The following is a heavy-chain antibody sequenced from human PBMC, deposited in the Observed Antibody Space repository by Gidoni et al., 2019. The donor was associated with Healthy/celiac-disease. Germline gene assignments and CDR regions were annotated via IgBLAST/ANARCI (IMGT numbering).Heavy chain of an antibody. V-gene: IGHV3-21*01. CDR3: ARGAYCGGDCYSFDY. J-gene: IGHJ4*02. CDR1: YS. Sequence: YSMNWVRQAPGKGLEWVSSISSSSSYIYYADSMKGRFTISRDNAKNSLYLQMDSLRAEDTAVYYCARGAYCGGDCYSFDYWGQGTLVTVSS. D-gene: IGHD2-21*02. CDR2: ISSSSSYI.